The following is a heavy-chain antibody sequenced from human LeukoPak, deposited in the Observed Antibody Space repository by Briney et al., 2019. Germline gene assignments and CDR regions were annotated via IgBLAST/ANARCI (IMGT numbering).Heavy chain of an antibody. CDR3: ARHPPGDYGIDY. CDR1: GGPISSYY. J-gene: IGHJ4*02. D-gene: IGHD4-17*01. V-gene: IGHV4-59*08. Sequence: SETLSLTCTVSGGPISSYYWSWIRQPPGKGLEWIGYIYYSGSTNYNPSLKSRVTISVDTSKNQFSLKLSSVTAADTAVYYCARHPPGDYGIDYWGQGTLVTVSS. CDR2: IYYSGST.